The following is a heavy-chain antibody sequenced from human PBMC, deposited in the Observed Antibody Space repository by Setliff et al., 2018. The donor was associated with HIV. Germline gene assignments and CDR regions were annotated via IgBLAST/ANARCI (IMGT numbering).Heavy chain of an antibody. J-gene: IGHJ5*02. D-gene: IGHD4-4*01. CDR3: ARWPLNDYSKEIGFDP. CDR1: GGTFSSYA. V-gene: IGHV1-69*10. Sequence: ASVKVSCKASGGTFSSYAISWVRQAPGQGLEWMGGIIPIIGIANYAQKFQGRVTITADKSTSTAYMELSSLRSEDTAVYYCARWPLNDYSKEIGFDPWGQGTLVTVSS. CDR2: IIPIIGIA.